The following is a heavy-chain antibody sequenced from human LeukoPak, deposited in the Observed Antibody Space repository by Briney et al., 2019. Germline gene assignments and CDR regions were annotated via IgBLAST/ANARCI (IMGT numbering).Heavy chain of an antibody. D-gene: IGHD1-7*01. CDR1: GGSISSGDYY. CDR3: ATSGLALLTWFDP. V-gene: IGHV4-30-2*01. Sequence: SETLSLTCTVSGGSISSGDYYWNWIRQTPEKGLEWVGYIFHSGNTYYNPSLKSRVTISVDTSRNQFSLKLTSVTAADTAVYYCATSGLALLTWFDPWGQGTLVTVSS. CDR2: IFHSGNT. J-gene: IGHJ5*02.